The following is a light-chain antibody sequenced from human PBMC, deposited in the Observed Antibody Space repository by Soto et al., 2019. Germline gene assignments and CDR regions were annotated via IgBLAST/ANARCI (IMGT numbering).Light chain of an antibody. J-gene: IGLJ3*02. CDR3: GADHGSGSNFVSV. Sequence: QSVLTQPPSASASLGASVTLTCTLSSGYSNYKVDSYQQRPGKGPRFVMRVGTGGIVGSRGDGIPDRFSVLGSGLSRYLTITNIQEEDESEYHCGADHGSGSNFVSVFGGGTKLTVL. CDR2: VGTGGIVG. V-gene: IGLV9-49*01. CDR1: SGYSNYK.